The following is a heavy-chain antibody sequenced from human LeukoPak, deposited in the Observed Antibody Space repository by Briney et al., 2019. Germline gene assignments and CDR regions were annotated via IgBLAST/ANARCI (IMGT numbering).Heavy chain of an antibody. CDR2: IKQDGSEK. D-gene: IGHD3-22*01. V-gene: IGHV3-7*01. J-gene: IGHJ4*02. Sequence: GGSLRLSCAASGFTFSSYGMSWVRQAPGKGLEWVANIKQDGSEKYYVDSVKGRFTISRDNAKNSLYLQMNSLRAEDTAVYYCARASYYYDSSGYYYTYWGQGTLVTVSS. CDR3: ARASYYYDSSGYYYTY. CDR1: GFTFSSYG.